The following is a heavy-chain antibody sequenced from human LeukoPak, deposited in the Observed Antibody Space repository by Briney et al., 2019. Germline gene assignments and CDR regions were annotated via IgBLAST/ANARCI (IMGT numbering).Heavy chain of an antibody. J-gene: IGHJ4*02. CDR1: GFTFSSYG. D-gene: IGHD2-2*01. V-gene: IGHV3-23*01. CDR3: ASQYCSSTSCQTTFDY. Sequence: GGSLRLSCAASGFTFSSYGMSWVRQAPGKGLEWVSAISGSGGSTYYADSVKGRFTISRDNSKNTLYLQMNSLRAEDTAVYYCASQYCSSTSCQTTFDYWGQGTLVTVSS. CDR2: ISGSGGST.